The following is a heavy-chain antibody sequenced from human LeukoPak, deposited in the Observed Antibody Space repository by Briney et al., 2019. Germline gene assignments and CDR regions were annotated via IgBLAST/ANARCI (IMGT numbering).Heavy chain of an antibody. CDR3: ARDLDDYGGKGLFDY. J-gene: IGHJ4*02. CDR2: ISAYNGNT. CDR1: GYTFTSYG. V-gene: IGHV1-18*01. Sequence: GASVKVSCKASGYTFTSYGISWVRQAPGQGLEWMGWISAYNGNTNYAQKLQGRVAMTTDTSTSTAYMELRSLRSDDTAVYYCARDLDDYGGKGLFDYWGQGTLVTVSS. D-gene: IGHD4-23*01.